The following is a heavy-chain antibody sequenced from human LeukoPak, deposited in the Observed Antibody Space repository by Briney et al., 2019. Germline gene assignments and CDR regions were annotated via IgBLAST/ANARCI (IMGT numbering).Heavy chain of an antibody. D-gene: IGHD3-10*01. CDR2: ISGSGGST. Sequence: GGSLRLSYAASGFTFSSYAMSWVRQAPGKGLEWVSAISGSGGSTYYADSVKGRFTISRDNSKNTLYLQMNSLRAEDTAVYYCARDSYYYGSGYTSDFDYWGQGTLVTVSS. CDR3: ARDSYYYGSGYTSDFDY. V-gene: IGHV3-23*01. CDR1: GFTFSSYA. J-gene: IGHJ4*02.